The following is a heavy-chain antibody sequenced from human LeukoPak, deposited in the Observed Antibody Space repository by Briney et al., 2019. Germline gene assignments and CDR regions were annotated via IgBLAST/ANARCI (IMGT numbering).Heavy chain of an antibody. D-gene: IGHD4/OR15-4a*01. Sequence: PGRSLRLSCAASGCTFSSYGMHWVRQAPGKGLEWVAVISYDGSNKYYADSVKGRFTISRDNSKNTLYLQMNSLRAEDTAVYYCAKKSPDYNWFDPWGQGTLVTVSS. CDR2: ISYDGSNK. CDR3: AKKSPDYNWFDP. J-gene: IGHJ5*02. V-gene: IGHV3-30*18. CDR1: GCTFSSYG.